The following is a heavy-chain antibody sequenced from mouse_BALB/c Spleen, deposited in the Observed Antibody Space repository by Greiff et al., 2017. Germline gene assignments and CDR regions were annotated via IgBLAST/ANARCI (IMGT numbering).Heavy chain of an antibody. CDR2: ISYSGST. D-gene: IGHD1-1*01. Sequence: EVQRVESGPSLVKPSQTLSLTCSVTGDSITSGYWNWIRKFPGNKLEYMGYISYSGSTYYNPSLKSRISITRDTSKNQYYLQLNSVTTEDTATYYCARYGATVVAYYYAMDYWGQGTSVTVSS. V-gene: IGHV3-8*02. CDR3: ARYGATVVAYYYAMDY. CDR1: GDSITSGY. J-gene: IGHJ4*01.